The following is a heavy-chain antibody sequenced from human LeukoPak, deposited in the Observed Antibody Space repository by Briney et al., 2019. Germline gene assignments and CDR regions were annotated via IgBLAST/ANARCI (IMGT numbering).Heavy chain of an antibody. D-gene: IGHD3-22*01. CDR3: ARHSYYYDSSGYLPLFDY. Sequence: SETLSPTCTVSGGSIRSSSYYWGWIRQPPGKGLEWIGSIYYSGSTYYNPSLKSRVSMSVDTSKNQFSLKLSSVTAADTAVYYCARHSYYYDSSGYLPLFDYWGQGTLVTVSS. CDR2: IYYSGST. J-gene: IGHJ4*02. V-gene: IGHV4-39*01. CDR1: GGSIRSSSYY.